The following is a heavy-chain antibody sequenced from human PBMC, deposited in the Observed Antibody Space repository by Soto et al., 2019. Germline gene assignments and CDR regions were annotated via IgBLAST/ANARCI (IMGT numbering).Heavy chain of an antibody. D-gene: IGHD1-7*01. Sequence: EVQLVESGEGLVQPGGSLRLSCAASGFTFTNYWMHWVRQVPGKGLVWVSRINSDGSHTTYADSVKGRFTISRDNAQNTLFLQMNSLRAEDTAVYYCARYGTSNSGMDVWGRGTTVTVSS. J-gene: IGHJ6*02. CDR1: GFTFTNYW. CDR2: INSDGSHT. V-gene: IGHV3-74*01. CDR3: ARYGTSNSGMDV.